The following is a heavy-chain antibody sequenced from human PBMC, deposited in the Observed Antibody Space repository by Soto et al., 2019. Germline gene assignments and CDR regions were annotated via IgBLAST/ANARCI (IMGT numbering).Heavy chain of an antibody. V-gene: IGHV3-23*01. D-gene: IGHD4-17*01. Sequence: PGGSLRLSCAASGFIFSNYGMNWVRQAPGKGLEWVSGISDSAGSTHYADSVKGRFTVSRDKSKNTLYLQMNSLRAEDTAVYYCAKDSPEYGNYYFDYWGQGVLVTVSS. CDR2: ISDSAGST. J-gene: IGHJ4*02. CDR1: GFIFSNYG. CDR3: AKDSPEYGNYYFDY.